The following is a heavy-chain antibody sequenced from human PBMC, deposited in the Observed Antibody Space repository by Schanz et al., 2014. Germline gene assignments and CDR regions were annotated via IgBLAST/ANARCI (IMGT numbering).Heavy chain of an antibody. CDR1: GFSFSGFG. CDR3: AKDQLANYRGSGYNWFDP. Sequence: QVQLVESGGGVVQPGRSLRLSCAGSGFSFSGFGMHWVRQAPGKGLEWVAVISYDGRNKYFADSVKGRFTISRDNSKNTLFLQVNSLRAEDTAVYYCAKDQLANYRGSGYNWFDPWGQGTLVTVSS. CDR2: ISYDGRNK. J-gene: IGHJ5*02. D-gene: IGHD3-10*01. V-gene: IGHV3-30*18.